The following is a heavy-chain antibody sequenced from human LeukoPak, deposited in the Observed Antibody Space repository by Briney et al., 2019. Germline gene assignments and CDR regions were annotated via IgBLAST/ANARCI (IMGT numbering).Heavy chain of an antibody. CDR3: ARDLSHRYNYDSRGYYILFDH. D-gene: IGHD3-22*01. J-gene: IGHJ4*02. CDR2: ISAYNGNT. V-gene: IGHV1-18*01. CDR1: GYIFTSYG. Sequence: SVKVSCKASGYIFTSYGISGVRQAPGQGLEWMGWISAYNGNTNYAQKLQGRVTMTTDTSTTTAYMELRSLRSDDTAVYYCARDLSHRYNYDSRGYYILFDHWGQGTLVTVSS.